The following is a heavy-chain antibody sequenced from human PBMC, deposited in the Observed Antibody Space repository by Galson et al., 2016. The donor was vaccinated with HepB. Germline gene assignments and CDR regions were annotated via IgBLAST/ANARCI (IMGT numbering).Heavy chain of an antibody. Sequence: QSGAEVKKPGESLKISCKGSGYDFSLYWIAWVRQMPGKGLEWMGIIFAGDSDTRYSPSFQGQVTISADKSSSTASLQWSSLEASDTAIYYCERPESWEEFDYWGQGSTVTVSS. J-gene: IGHJ4*03. D-gene: IGHD1-26*01. CDR2: IFAGDSDT. CDR1: GYDFSLYW. CDR3: ERPESWEEFDY. V-gene: IGHV5-51*01.